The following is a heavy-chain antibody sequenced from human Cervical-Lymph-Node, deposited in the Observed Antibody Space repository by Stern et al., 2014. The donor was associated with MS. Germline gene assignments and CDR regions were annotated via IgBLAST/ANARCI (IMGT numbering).Heavy chain of an antibody. CDR3: GRFTRGSPSDY. CDR2: IRDDGSDK. D-gene: IGHD3-10*01. J-gene: IGHJ4*02. V-gene: IGHV3-7*01. Sequence: EVQLVQSGGGLVQPGESLTLSCVASGFTFSVYWMSWVRQAPGKGLEWVANIRDDGSDKYYVDSVKGRFTISRDNAKNSLYLQMNSLRGEDTAVYFCGRFTRGSPSDYWGQGTQVTVSP. CDR1: GFTFSVYW.